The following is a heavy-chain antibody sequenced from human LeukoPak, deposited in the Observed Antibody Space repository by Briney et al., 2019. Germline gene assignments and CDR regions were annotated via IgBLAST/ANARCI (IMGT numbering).Heavy chain of an antibody. D-gene: IGHD3-22*01. J-gene: IGHJ4*02. CDR2: ISGSGGST. Sequence: GSLRLSCAASGFTFSSYAMSWVRQAPGKGLEWVSAISGSGGSTYYADSVKGRFTISRDNSKNTLYLQMNSLRAEDTAVYYCAKDWEYDSSGYYIYWGQGTLVTVSS. CDR1: GFTFSSYA. CDR3: AKDWEYDSSGYYIY. V-gene: IGHV3-23*01.